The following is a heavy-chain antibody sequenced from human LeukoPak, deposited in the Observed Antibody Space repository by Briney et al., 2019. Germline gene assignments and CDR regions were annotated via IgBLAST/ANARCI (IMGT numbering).Heavy chain of an antibody. CDR1: GGSISSSY. J-gene: IGHJ5*02. CDR3: ARGGYEGFDP. V-gene: IGHV4-4*07. Sequence: SETLSLTCTVSGGSISSSYWSWIRQPAGKGLEWIGRIYTSGSTNYNPSLKSRVTMSVDTSKNHFSLSLTSVTAADTAVYYCARGGYEGFDPWGQGTLVTVSS. CDR2: IYTSGST. D-gene: IGHD1-1*01.